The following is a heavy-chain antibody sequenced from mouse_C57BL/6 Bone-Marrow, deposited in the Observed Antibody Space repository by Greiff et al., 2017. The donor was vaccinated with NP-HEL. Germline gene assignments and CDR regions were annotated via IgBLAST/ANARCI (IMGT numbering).Heavy chain of an antibody. V-gene: IGHV1-26*01. D-gene: IGHD3-2*02. CDR2: INPNNGGT. Sequence: EVQLQQSGPELVKPGASVKISCKASGYTFTDYYMNWVKQSHGKSLEWIGDINPNNGGTSYNQKFKGKATLTVDKSSSTAYMALRSLTSEDSAVYYCARGGSSGSFDYWGQGTTLTVSS. J-gene: IGHJ2*01. CDR3: ARGGSSGSFDY. CDR1: GYTFTDYY.